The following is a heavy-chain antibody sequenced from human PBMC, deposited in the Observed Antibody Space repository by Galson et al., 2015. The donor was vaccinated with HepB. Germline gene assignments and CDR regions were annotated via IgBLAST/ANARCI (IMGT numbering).Heavy chain of an antibody. CDR3: TTVGAVLRYSDSPEIKGLFY. J-gene: IGHJ4*02. D-gene: IGHD3-9*01. CDR1: GFTFSTAW. V-gene: IGHV3-15*01. Sequence: SLILSCAASGFTFSTAWMSWIRHAPGKGLEWVGLIKSTIDGETTEYAAPVKGRCSISRDDSKDARYLQMNSLKTEDPAVYYCTTVGAVLRYSDSPEIKGLFYWGQGALVTVSS. CDR2: IKSTIDGETT.